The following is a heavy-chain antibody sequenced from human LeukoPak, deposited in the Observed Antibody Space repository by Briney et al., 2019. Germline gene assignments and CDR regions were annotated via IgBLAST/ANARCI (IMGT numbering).Heavy chain of an antibody. V-gene: IGHV4-39*01. CDR3: ARHEEEDGYNAKTPDY. D-gene: IGHD5-24*01. CDR1: GAAISRNSFF. J-gene: IGHJ4*02. Sequence: PSEILSLTCTVSGAAISRNSFFWGWIRQPPGMGLEWIGSGRYSGTTYYNPSLKSRVTISIDTSKNQFSLRLSSVTAADTAVYYCARHEEEDGYNAKTPDYWGQGALVTVSS. CDR2: GRYSGTT.